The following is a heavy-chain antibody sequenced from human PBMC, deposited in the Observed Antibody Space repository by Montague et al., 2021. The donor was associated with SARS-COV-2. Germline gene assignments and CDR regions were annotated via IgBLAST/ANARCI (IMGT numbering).Heavy chain of an antibody. Sequence: SLSLICAVYGGSFSGYYWSWIRQPPGRGLEWIGETNDSGRTNYNPSLKGRVTISVDTSKNQFSLRLSSVTAAETAVYYCARGYCSGSGCYYYYGMDVWGQGTTVTVSS. CDR3: ARGYCSGSGCYYYYGMDV. CDR2: TNDSGRT. V-gene: IGHV4-34*01. CDR1: GGSFSGYY. D-gene: IGHD2-15*01. J-gene: IGHJ6*02.